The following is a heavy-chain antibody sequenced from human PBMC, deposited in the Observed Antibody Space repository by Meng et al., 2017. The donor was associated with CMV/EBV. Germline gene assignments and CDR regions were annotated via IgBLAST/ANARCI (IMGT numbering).Heavy chain of an antibody. CDR3: ARVSDFWTEGGLDY. D-gene: IGHD3-3*01. J-gene: IGHJ4*02. CDR1: GFTFSSYW. V-gene: IGHV3-7*01. Sequence: GESLKISCAASGFTFSSYWMSWVRQAPGKGLEWVANIKQDGSEKYYVDSVKGRFTISRDNAKNSLYLQMNSLRAEDTAVYYCARVSDFWTEGGLDYWGQGTLVTVSS. CDR2: IKQDGSEK.